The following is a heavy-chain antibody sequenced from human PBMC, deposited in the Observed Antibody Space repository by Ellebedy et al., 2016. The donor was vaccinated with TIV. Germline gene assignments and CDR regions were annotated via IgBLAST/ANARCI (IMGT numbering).Heavy chain of an antibody. Sequence: GESLKISCTASGFTFGDYSMNWFRQAPGKGLVWVARIYNDGTSTSYAESVQGRFTISRDNAKNTLYLEMNSLRVDDTAVYYCVKDGTYDYGDYWGQGALVTVSS. D-gene: IGHD3-16*01. CDR2: IYNDGTST. CDR1: GFTFGDYS. V-gene: IGHV3-74*01. J-gene: IGHJ4*02. CDR3: VKDGTYDYGDY.